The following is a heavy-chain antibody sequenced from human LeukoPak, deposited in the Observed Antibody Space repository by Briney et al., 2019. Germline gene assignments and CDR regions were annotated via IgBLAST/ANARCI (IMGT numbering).Heavy chain of an antibody. J-gene: IGHJ3*02. Sequence: AGSLRLSCAASGFIFHTYDMSWVRQAPGKGPVWVSGISGGATRTYYTDSVTGRLTISRDNSKNTLYLQMNSLRAEDTAVYYCAKDGGYDCGLAFDMWGEGTMVTVSS. D-gene: IGHD5-12*01. CDR3: AKDGGYDCGLAFDM. CDR2: ISGGATRT. CDR1: GFIFHTYD. V-gene: IGHV3-23*01.